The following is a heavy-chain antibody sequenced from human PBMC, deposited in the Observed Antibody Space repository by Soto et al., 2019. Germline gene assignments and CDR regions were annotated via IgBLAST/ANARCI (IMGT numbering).Heavy chain of an antibody. CDR2: INAGNGNT. D-gene: IGHD3-3*01. V-gene: IGHV1-3*01. CDR1: GYTFTSYA. CDR3: ARDQIVRFLEWLSLLDY. J-gene: IGHJ4*02. Sequence: GASVKVSCKASGYTFTSYAMHWVRQAPGQRPEWMGWINAGNGNTKYSQEFQGRVTITRDTSASTAYMELSSLRSEDTAVYYCARDQIVRFLEWLSLLDYWGQGTLVTVSS.